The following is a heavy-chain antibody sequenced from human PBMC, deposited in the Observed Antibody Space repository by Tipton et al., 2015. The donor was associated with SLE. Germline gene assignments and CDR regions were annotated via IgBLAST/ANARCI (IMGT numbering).Heavy chain of an antibody. V-gene: IGHV4-39*07. D-gene: IGHD3/OR15-3a*01. CDR3: VERTGEN. Sequence: TLSLTCSVSGVSITSNIYYWGWIRQPPGKGLEWLGTIYFSGKTYYNPSLKSRVTISLEMSKNQFSLKLNSMTAADPAVYYCVERTGENWGQGTLVTVPS. CDR2: IYFSGKT. J-gene: IGHJ4*02. CDR1: GVSITSNIYY.